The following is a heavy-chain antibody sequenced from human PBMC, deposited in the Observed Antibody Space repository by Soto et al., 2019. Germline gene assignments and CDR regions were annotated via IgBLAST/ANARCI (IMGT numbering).Heavy chain of an antibody. CDR2: IIPIFGTA. V-gene: IGHV1-69*12. CDR1: GGTFSSYA. J-gene: IGHJ6*02. D-gene: IGHD3-10*01. Sequence: QVQLVQSGAEVKKPGSSVKVSCKASGGTFSSYAISWVRQAPGQGLEWMGGIIPIFGTANYAQKFQGRVTITADEYXRXXYMERSSLRSEDRAVYYCARTDYGSGSYLVAWMDVWGQGTTVTVSS. CDR3: ARTDYGSGSYLVAWMDV.